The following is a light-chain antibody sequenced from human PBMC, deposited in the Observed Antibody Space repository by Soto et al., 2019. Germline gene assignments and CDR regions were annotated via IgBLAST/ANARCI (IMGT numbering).Light chain of an antibody. CDR3: QQYNNCSAIT. J-gene: IGKJ5*01. CDR2: GAS. CDR1: QSVSSTY. Sequence: LTQSPGTLSLTTGERATLSCRASQSVSSTYLAWYQQKPGQAPRLLIYGASSRATGIPDRFSGSGSGTDFTLIISILEPEDFAVYYCQQYNNCSAITFGQGTLL. V-gene: IGKV3-20*01.